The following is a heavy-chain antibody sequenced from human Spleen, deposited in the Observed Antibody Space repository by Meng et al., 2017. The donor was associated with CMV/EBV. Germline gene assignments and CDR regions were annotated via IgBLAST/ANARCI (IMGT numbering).Heavy chain of an antibody. CDR3: ARERASCGGDCLDY. D-gene: IGHD2-21*01. J-gene: IGHJ4*02. V-gene: IGHV3-74*01. CDR1: GFTLSSHW. CDR2: INTDESSR. Sequence: GESLKISCAASGFTLSSHWMHWVRQVPGKGLVWVSRINTDESSRTYADSVKGRFTISRDNAKNTLYLQMDSLRAEDTAVYFCARERASCGGDCLDYWGQGTLVTVSS.